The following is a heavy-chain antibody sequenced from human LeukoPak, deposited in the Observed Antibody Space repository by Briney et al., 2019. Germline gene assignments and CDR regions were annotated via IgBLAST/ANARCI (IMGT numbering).Heavy chain of an antibody. J-gene: IGHJ4*02. CDR1: CVTSNY. CDR3: AGGGEAARSLNY. D-gene: IGHD6-6*01. CDR2: IYNGGTT. Sequence: GSLRLSCAASCVTSNYFTWVLQAPGKGLEWVSVIYNGGTTYYEDSVKGRFTTSRNNPKSQLIVKPPVNSPRTDDTAVDYCAGGGEAARSLNYWGQGNLVTASS. V-gene: IGHV3-66*02.